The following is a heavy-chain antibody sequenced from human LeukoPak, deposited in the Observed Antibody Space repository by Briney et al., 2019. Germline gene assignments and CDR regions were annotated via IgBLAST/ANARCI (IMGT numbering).Heavy chain of an antibody. CDR2: INHSGST. D-gene: IGHD3-16*02. Sequence: SETLSLTCAVYGGSFSGYYWSWIRQPPGKGLEWIGEINHSGSTNYNPSLKSRVTISVDTFKNQFSLKLSSVTAADTAVYYCARGFSSRRYDYVWGSYRYYFDYWGQGTLVTVSS. CDR3: ARGFSSRRYDYVWGSYRYYFDY. J-gene: IGHJ4*02. V-gene: IGHV4-34*01. CDR1: GGSFSGYY.